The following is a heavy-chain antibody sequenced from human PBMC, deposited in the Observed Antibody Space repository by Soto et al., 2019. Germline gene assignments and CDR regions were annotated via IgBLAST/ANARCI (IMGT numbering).Heavy chain of an antibody. CDR1: GFTFSSYA. Sequence: GGSLRLSCAASGFTFSSYAMNWVRQAPGKGLEWVALISYDGSDKDYADSVKGRFTISRDNSRNTLFLQMNSLRAEDTAVYYCARDYYKYYDSSGYYRSPAYWGQGTLVTVSS. J-gene: IGHJ4*02. D-gene: IGHD3-22*01. CDR2: ISYDGSDK. CDR3: ARDYYKYYDSSGYYRSPAY. V-gene: IGHV3-30-3*01.